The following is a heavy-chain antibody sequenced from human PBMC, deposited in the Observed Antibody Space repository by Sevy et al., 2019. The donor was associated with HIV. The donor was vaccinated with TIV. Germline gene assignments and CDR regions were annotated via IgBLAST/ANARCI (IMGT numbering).Heavy chain of an antibody. D-gene: IGHD6-13*01. J-gene: IGHJ3*02. V-gene: IGHV1-18*01. CDR2: ISAYNGNT. CDR3: SRDRVGGSSSSWDRRDAFDI. CDR1: GYTFTSYG. Sequence: ASVKVSCKASGYTFTSYGISWVRQAPGQGLEWMGWISAYNGNTNYAQKLQGRVTMTTDTSTSTAYMELRSLRSDDTAVYYCSRDRVGGSSSSWDRRDAFDIWGQGTMVTVSS.